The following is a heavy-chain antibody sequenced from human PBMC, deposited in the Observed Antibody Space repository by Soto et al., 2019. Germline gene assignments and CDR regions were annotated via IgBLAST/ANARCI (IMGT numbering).Heavy chain of an antibody. J-gene: IGHJ6*02. CDR3: ARRGYCTNGVCYYGMDV. CDR2: INHSGST. Sequence: SETLSLTCTVYGWSFSGYYWNWIRQPPGKGLEWIGEINHSGSTNYNPSHKSRVTISVDTSKNQFSLKLSSVTAADTALYFFARRGYCTNGVCYYGMDVWGQGTTVTVSS. D-gene: IGHD2-8*01. CDR1: GWSFSGYY. V-gene: IGHV4-34*01.